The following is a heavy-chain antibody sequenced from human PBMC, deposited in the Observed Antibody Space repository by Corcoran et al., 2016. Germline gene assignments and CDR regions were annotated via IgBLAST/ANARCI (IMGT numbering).Heavy chain of an antibody. J-gene: IGHJ4*02. D-gene: IGHD5-18*01. CDR2: IYYSGST. CDR1: GGSISSSSYY. Sequence: QLQLQESGPGLVKPSETLSLTCTVSGGSISSSSYYWGWIRQPPGKGLEWIGSIYYSGSTYYNPSLKSRVTISVDTSKNQFSLKLSSVTAADTAVYYCARQGYSYGPKNYYFDYWGQGTLVTVSS. CDR3: ARQGYSYGPKNYYFDY. V-gene: IGHV4-39*01.